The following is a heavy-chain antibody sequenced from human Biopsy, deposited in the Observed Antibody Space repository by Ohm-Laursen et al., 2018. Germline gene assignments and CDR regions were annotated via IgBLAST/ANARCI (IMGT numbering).Heavy chain of an antibody. J-gene: IGHJ5*02. Sequence: SVKVSCKASGGTFSSYVISWVRQAPGQGLEWMGRIIPTFDTPTYAPDFQGRVTFTADKSTGTAHLDLSRLRSEDTAIYYCAGGAAKGSPYDHWGQGTLVTVSS. V-gene: IGHV1-69*06. D-gene: IGHD3-10*01. CDR2: IIPTFDTP. CDR3: AGGAAKGSPYDH. CDR1: GGTFSSYV.